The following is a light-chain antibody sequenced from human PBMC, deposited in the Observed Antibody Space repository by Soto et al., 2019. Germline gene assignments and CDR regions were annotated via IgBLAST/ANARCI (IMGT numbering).Light chain of an antibody. V-gene: IGKV1-5*01. J-gene: IGKJ1*01. CDR1: QSISDW. CDR3: QQYNSYPWT. Sequence: DIQMTQSPSTLSASVGDRVTITCRASQSISDWLAWYHQKPGKAPKLLIYDVSTLHSGVPSRFSGSGSGTEFTPTISSLQPDDFATYYCQQYNSYPWTFGQGTKVEIK. CDR2: DVS.